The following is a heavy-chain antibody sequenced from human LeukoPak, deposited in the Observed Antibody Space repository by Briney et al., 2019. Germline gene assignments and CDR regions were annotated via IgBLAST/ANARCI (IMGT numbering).Heavy chain of an antibody. CDR3: MTTLGYYFDY. J-gene: IGHJ4*02. V-gene: IGHV3-9*03. D-gene: IGHD3-16*01. Sequence: GGSLRLSCVASGFPFDDYGMHWVRQAPGKGLEWVSGISWNSGDIGYADSVKGRFTISRDNAKNSLYLQMNSLRAEDMALYYCMTTLGYYFDYWGQGTLVTVSS. CDR1: GFPFDDYG. CDR2: ISWNSGDI.